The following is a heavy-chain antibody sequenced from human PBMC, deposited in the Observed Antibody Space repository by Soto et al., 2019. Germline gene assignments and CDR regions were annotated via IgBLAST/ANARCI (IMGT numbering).Heavy chain of an antibody. J-gene: IGHJ4*02. CDR1: GFTFISYG. D-gene: IGHD1-7*01. CDR2: IWYDGSNK. CDR3: ARDPYWNTGTTGFDY. V-gene: IGHV3-33*01. Sequence: GGALRLSCAASGFTFISYGMHWVRQAPGKGLEWVAVIWYDGSNKYYADSVKGRFTISRDNSKNTLYLQMNSLRAEDTAVYYCARDPYWNTGTTGFDYWGQGTLVTVSS.